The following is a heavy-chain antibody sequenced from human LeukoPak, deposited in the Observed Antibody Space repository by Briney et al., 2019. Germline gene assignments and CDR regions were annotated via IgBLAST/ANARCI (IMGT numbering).Heavy chain of an antibody. CDR2: ISAYNGNT. D-gene: IGHD4-17*01. J-gene: IGHJ6*03. CDR3: AKGGYGDHYYYYYYMDV. Sequence: ASVKVSCKASGGTFSSYAISWVRQAPGQGLEWMGWISAYNGNTNYAQKLQGRVTMTTDTSTSTAYMELRSLRSDDTAVYYCAKGGYGDHYYYYYYMDVWGKGTTVTISS. CDR1: GGTFSSYA. V-gene: IGHV1-18*01.